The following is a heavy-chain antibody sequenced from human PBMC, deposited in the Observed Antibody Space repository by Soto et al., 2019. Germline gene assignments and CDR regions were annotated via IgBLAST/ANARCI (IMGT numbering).Heavy chain of an antibody. D-gene: IGHD3-16*01. CDR2: IKSQSDGGAT. Sequence: GGSLRLSCAASGFLFSNAWMSWVRQGPGKGLEWVARIKSQSDGGATEYAAAVKGRFTISRDDSNNAVYLQMDSLTSDDTAVYYCRTYPMKLWPYDYWGQGTPVTVAS. CDR1: GFLFSNAW. CDR3: RTYPMKLWPYDY. J-gene: IGHJ4*02. V-gene: IGHV3-15*01.